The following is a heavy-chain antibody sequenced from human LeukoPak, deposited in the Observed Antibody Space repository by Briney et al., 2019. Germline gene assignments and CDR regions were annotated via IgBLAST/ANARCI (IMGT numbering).Heavy chain of an antibody. D-gene: IGHD2-2*01. CDR3: ARCPEYCSSTSCYPASGMDV. CDR2: ISYDGSNK. CDR1: GFTFSSYA. V-gene: IGHV3-30-3*01. Sequence: GGSLRLSCAASGFTFSSYAMYWVRQAPGKGLEWVAVISYDGSNKYYADSVKGRFTISRDNSKSALYLQMNSLRAEDTAVYYCARCPEYCSSTSCYPASGMDVWGQGTTVTVSS. J-gene: IGHJ6*02.